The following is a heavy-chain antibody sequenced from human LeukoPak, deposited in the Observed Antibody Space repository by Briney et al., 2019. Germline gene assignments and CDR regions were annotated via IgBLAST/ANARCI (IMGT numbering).Heavy chain of an antibody. CDR3: VRSKVVAEAGKSWFDP. D-gene: IGHD6-13*01. J-gene: IGHJ5*01. CDR1: GSSFSKYW. Sequence: GGSLRLSCAASGSSFSKYWMNWVRQAPGKGLEWVATISQDGSQKYLADFVKGRFTISRDNTRNSLYLQMSSLRGDDTAVYYCVRSKVVAEAGKSWFDPWGQGTRVTVTS. V-gene: IGHV3-7*01. CDR2: ISQDGSQK.